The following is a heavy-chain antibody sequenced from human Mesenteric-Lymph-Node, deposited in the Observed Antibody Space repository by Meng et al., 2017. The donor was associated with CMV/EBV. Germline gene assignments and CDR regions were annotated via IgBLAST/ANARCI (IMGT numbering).Heavy chain of an antibody. CDR1: GFTFSSYW. J-gene: IGHJ4*02. V-gene: IGHV3-74*01. Sequence: GGSLRLSCAASGFTFSSYWMHWVRQAPGKGLVWVSRINNDGSSTSYADSVKGRFTISRDNSKNTLYLQMNSLRAEDTAVYYCAPVIGILGANGDVWGQGTLVTVSS. CDR2: INNDGSST. CDR3: APVIGILGANGDV. D-gene: IGHD1-26*01.